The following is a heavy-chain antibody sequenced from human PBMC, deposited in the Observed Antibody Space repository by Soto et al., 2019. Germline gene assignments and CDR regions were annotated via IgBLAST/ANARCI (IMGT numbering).Heavy chain of an antibody. V-gene: IGHV3-23*01. CDR1: GFTFSSYA. CDR3: AKKSVTRGYYYGMDV. CDR2: ISGSGGST. Sequence: GGSLRLSCEASGFTFSSYAMGWVRQAPGKGLEWVSAISGSGGSTYYADSVRGRFTISRDNSKNTLYLQMNSLRAEDTAVYYCAKKSVTRGYYYGMDVWGQGTTVTVSS. J-gene: IGHJ6*02. D-gene: IGHD4-17*01.